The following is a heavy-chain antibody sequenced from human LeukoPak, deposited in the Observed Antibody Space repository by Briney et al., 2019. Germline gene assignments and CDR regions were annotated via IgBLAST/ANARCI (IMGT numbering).Heavy chain of an antibody. CDR3: ARDTPYSYLDY. V-gene: IGHV4-59*01. Sequence: SETLSLTCTVSGGSISSYYWSWIRQPPGKGLEWIGYIYYSGSTNYNPSLKSRVTISVDTSKNQFSLKLSSVTAADTAVYYCARDTPYSYLDYWGQGTLVTVSS. D-gene: IGHD5-18*01. CDR2: IYYSGST. CDR1: GGSISSYY. J-gene: IGHJ4*02.